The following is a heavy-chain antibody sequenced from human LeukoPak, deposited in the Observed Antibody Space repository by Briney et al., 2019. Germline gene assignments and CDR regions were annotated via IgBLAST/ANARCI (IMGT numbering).Heavy chain of an antibody. D-gene: IGHD3-3*01. CDR1: GFTFSSYG. J-gene: IGHJ4*02. CDR2: IWYDGSNK. CDR3: AKSYYDFWSGYYTFYFDY. V-gene: IGHV3-33*06. Sequence: PGGSLRLSCAASGFTFSSYGMHWVRQAPGKGLEWVAVIWYDGSNKYYADSVKGRFTISRDNSKNTLYLQMNSLRAEDTAVYYCAKSYYDFWSGYYTFYFDYWGQGTLVTVSS.